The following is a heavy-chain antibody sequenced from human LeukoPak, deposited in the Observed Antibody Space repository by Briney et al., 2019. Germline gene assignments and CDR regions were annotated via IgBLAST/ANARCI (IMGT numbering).Heavy chain of an antibody. CDR2: IIPIFGTA. Sequence: GASVKVSCKASGGTFSSYAISWVRQAPGQGLEWMGGIIPIFGTANYAQKFQGRVTITADESTSTAYMELSSLRSEDTAVYYCARYDFWSGYRFDYWGQGTLVTVSS. CDR3: ARYDFWSGYRFDY. D-gene: IGHD3-3*01. V-gene: IGHV1-69*13. CDR1: GGTFSSYA. J-gene: IGHJ4*02.